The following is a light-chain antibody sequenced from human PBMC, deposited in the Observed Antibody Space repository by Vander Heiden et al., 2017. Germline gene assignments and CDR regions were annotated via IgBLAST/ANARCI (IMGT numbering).Light chain of an antibody. CDR1: NIGSKN. Sequence: VSVALGQTARITCGGKNIGSKNVHWYQQKPGQAPALVIYRDNNRPSGIPERLSGSKSGNTATLTISSAQVGDEADYCCQGWDNGSVVFGGGTKLTVL. V-gene: IGLV3-9*01. CDR2: RDN. J-gene: IGLJ3*02. CDR3: QGWDNGSVV.